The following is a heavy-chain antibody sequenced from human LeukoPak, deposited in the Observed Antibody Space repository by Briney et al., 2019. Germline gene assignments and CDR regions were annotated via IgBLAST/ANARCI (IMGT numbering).Heavy chain of an antibody. J-gene: IGHJ4*02. CDR3: VTSPASYYAPIGY. CDR1: GFPFSSHT. D-gene: IGHD3-10*01. V-gene: IGHV3-64D*06. Sequence: GESLKISFSASGFPFSSHTMRWVRQAPGKGLEYVSGITGSGGATFYADSVKGRFTTSRDNSKNTLYLQMSSLRPEDTAVYYCVTSPASYYAPIGYWGQGTLVTVSS. CDR2: ITGSGGAT.